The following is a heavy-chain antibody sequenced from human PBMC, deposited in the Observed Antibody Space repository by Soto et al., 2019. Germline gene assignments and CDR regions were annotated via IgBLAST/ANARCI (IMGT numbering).Heavy chain of an antibody. CDR3: VHRSSEWLRLDNWFDP. D-gene: IGHD5-12*01. V-gene: IGHV2-5*02. J-gene: IGHJ5*02. CDR2: IYWDDDK. Sequence: GSGPTLVNPPQTLPLTRPFSGFSLSTSGVGVGWIRQPPGKALEWLALIYWDDDKRYSPSLKGRLTITKDTSKNQVVLTMTNMDPVDTGTYYCVHRSSEWLRLDNWFDPWGQGTLVTVSS. CDR1: GFSLSTSGVG.